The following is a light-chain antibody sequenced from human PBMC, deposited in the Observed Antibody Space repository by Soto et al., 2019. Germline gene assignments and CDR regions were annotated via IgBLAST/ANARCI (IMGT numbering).Light chain of an antibody. CDR2: EGS. CDR1: SSDVGSYNL. CDR3: CSYAGSSTLI. V-gene: IGLV2-23*01. Sequence: QSALTQPASVSGSPGQSITISCTGTSSDVGSYNLVSWYQQHPGKAPKLMICEGSKRPSGVSNRFSGSKSGNTASLTISGLQAEDEADYYCCSYAGSSTLIFGTGTKVTVL. J-gene: IGLJ1*01.